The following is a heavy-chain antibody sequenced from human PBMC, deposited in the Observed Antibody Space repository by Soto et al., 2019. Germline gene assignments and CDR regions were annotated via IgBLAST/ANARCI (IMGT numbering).Heavy chain of an antibody. CDR1: GGTFSSYA. CDR2: IIPIFGTA. J-gene: IGHJ4*02. Sequence: QVQLVQSGAEVKKPGSSVKVSCKASGGTFSSYAISWVRQAPGQGLEWMGGIIPIFGTANYAQKFEGRVTIAADESRSTAYMELSSLRSEDTAVYYCARSYGGNLVDPFDYWGQGTLVTVSS. CDR3: ARSYGGNLVDPFDY. V-gene: IGHV1-69*12. D-gene: IGHD4-17*01.